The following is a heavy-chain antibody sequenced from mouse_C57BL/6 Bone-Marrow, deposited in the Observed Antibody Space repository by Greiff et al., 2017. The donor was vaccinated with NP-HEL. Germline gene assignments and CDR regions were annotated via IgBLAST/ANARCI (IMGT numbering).Heavy chain of an antibody. Sequence: QVQLQQPGTELVKPGASVKLSCKASGYTFTSYWMHWVKQRPGQGLEWIGNINPSNGGTNSNEKFKSKATLTVSKSSSTAYMQLSSLTSEYSAFYYCARSFYPYYFDYWGQGTTLTVSS. CDR1: GYTFTSYW. V-gene: IGHV1-53*01. CDR3: ARSFYPYYFDY. CDR2: INPSNGGT. D-gene: IGHD2-1*01. J-gene: IGHJ2*01.